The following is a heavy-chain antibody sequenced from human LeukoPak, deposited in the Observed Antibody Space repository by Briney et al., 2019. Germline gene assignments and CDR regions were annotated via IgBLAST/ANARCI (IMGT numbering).Heavy chain of an antibody. V-gene: IGHV3-66*01. J-gene: IGHJ3*02. CDR3: ARDISSGYYDALDI. D-gene: IGHD3-22*01. Sequence: GRSLRLSCAASGFTVSSNYMSWVRQAPGKGLEWVSIIYSGGSTYYADSVKGRFTISRDNSKNTLYLQMNSLRAEDTAVYYCARDISSGYYDALDIWGQGTMVTVSS. CDR2: IYSGGST. CDR1: GFTVSSNY.